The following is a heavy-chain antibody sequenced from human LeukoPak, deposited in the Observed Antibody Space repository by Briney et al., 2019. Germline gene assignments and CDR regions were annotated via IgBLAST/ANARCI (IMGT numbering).Heavy chain of an antibody. CDR2: ISSDESST. CDR3: ARTIAGAGSYYGGTGFDY. J-gene: IGHJ4*02. CDR1: GFTLSSYW. V-gene: IGHV3-74*01. Sequence: GGSLRLSCAVSGFTLSSYWMHWVRQAPGKGVVWVSRISSDESSTSYADSVKGRFTISRDNAKNTLYLHMNSLRAEDTAVYYCARTIAGAGSYYGGTGFDYWGKGTLVTVSS. D-gene: IGHD6-19*01.